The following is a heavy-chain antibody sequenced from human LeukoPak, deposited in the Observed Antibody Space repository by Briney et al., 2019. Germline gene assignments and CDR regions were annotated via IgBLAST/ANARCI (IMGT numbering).Heavy chain of an antibody. J-gene: IGHJ4*02. CDR3: ARGGEVCSSTSCYRAHEY. V-gene: IGHV1-2*02. D-gene: IGHD2-2*01. Sequence: ASVKVSCKASGYTFTGYYIHWVRQAPGQGLVWMGWINPNSWGTEFAQKFQGRVTITRDTPISTAYMELSRLRPDDPAVYYCARGGEVCSSTSCYRAHEYWGQGPLVTVSS. CDR1: GYTFTGYY. CDR2: INPNSWGT.